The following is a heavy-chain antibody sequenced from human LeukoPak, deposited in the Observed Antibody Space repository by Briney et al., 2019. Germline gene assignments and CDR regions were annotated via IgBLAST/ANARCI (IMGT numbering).Heavy chain of an antibody. CDR1: GGSISSGAYS. V-gene: IGHV4-30-4*07. CDR3: AKSGYNRFDY. Sequence: PSETLSLTCAVSGGSISSGAYSWSWIRQPPRKGLEWIGYVYYSGGTYHNPSLKSRVTISVDTSKNQFSLKLSSVTAADTAVYYCAKSGYNRFDYWGQGTLVTVSS. J-gene: IGHJ4*02. D-gene: IGHD5-24*01. CDR2: VYYSGGT.